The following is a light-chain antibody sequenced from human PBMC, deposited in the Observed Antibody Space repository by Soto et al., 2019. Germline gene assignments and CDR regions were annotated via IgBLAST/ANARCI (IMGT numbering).Light chain of an antibody. Sequence: QSVLTQPASVSASPGQSITISCTGTSSDVGAYTSVSWYQQHPGKVPKVVIYEVSNWPSGVSNRFSGSKSGNTASLTISGLQAEDEAHYYCSSYTSDNRSYVFGTGTKVTVL. V-gene: IGLV2-14*01. J-gene: IGLJ1*01. CDR2: EVS. CDR1: SSDVGAYTS. CDR3: SSYTSDNRSYV.